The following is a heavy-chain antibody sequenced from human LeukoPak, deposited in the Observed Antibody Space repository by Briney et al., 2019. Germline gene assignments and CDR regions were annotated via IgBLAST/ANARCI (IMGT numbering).Heavy chain of an antibody. D-gene: IGHD5-18*01. CDR3: WIPPRPVDAFDI. J-gene: IGHJ3*02. Sequence: GASVKVSCKASGYTFTSYYMHWVRQAPGQGLEWMGIINPSGGSTSYAQKFQGRVTMTRDTSTSTVYMELSSLRSEDTAVDYCWIPPRPVDAFDIWGQGTMVTVSS. CDR2: INPSGGST. CDR1: GYTFTSYY. V-gene: IGHV1-46*01.